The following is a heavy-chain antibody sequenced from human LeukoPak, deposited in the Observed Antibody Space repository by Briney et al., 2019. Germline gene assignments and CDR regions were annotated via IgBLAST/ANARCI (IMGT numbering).Heavy chain of an antibody. Sequence: PGGSLRLSCAASGFTFDDYAMHWVRQAPGKGLEWVSGISWNSGSIGYADSVKGRFTISRDNAKNSLYLQMNSLRAEDTALYYCAKDIEGMRRSGSSAHFDYWGQGTLVTVSS. CDR1: GFTFDDYA. CDR2: ISWNSGSI. V-gene: IGHV3-9*01. J-gene: IGHJ4*02. D-gene: IGHD1-26*01. CDR3: AKDIEGMRRSGSSAHFDY.